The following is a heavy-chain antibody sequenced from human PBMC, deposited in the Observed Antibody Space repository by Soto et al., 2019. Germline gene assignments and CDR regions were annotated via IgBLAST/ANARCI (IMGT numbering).Heavy chain of an antibody. CDR3: ARGITIFGVVIKVWFDP. CDR1: GDSVSSNSAA. D-gene: IGHD3-3*01. J-gene: IGHJ5*02. V-gene: IGHV6-1*01. CDR2: TYYRSKWYN. Sequence: SQTLSLTCAISGDSVSSNSAAWNWIRQSPSRGLEWLGMTYYRSKWYNDYAVSVKSRITINPDTSKNQFSLKLSSVTAADTAVYYCARGITIFGVVIKVWFDPWGQGTLVTVSS.